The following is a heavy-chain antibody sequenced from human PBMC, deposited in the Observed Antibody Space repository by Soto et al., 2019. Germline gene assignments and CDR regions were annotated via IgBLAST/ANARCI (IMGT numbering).Heavy chain of an antibody. D-gene: IGHD6-25*01. Sequence: EVQLVESGGGLVEPGGSLRLSCAASGFTFSRHSLNWVRQAPGKGLEWVSSISTTSSYIYYEDPVKGRFTISRDNAKTSLYLQMASLRAEDTAVYYCARDGYSSGFDYWGQGTLVTVSS. CDR3: ARDGYSSGFDY. CDR2: ISTTSSYI. V-gene: IGHV3-21*01. CDR1: GFTFSRHS. J-gene: IGHJ4*02.